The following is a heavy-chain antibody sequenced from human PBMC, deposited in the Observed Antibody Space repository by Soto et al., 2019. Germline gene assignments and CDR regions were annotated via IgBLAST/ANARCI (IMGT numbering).Heavy chain of an antibody. D-gene: IGHD6-13*01. V-gene: IGHV1-18*04. CDR2: ISAYNGNT. CDR1: GHTFTSYG. CDR3: AREGAAAGKGWFDP. J-gene: IGHJ5*02. Sequence: ASVKVSCKASGHTFTSYGISWVRQAPGQGLEWMGWISAYNGNTNYAQKLQGRVTMATDTSTSTAYMELRSLRSDDTAVYYCAREGAAAGKGWFDPWGQGTLVTVSS.